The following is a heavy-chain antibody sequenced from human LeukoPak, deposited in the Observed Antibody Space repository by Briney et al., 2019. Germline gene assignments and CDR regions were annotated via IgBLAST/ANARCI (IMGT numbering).Heavy chain of an antibody. J-gene: IGHJ3*02. V-gene: IGHV4-39*07. CDR1: GGSISSSSYY. Sequence: PSETLSLTCTVSGGSISSSSYYWGWIRQPPGKGLEWIGSIYYSGSTYYNPSLKSRVTISVDRSKNQFSLKLSSVTAADTAVYYCARGRGSSVPDAFDIWGQGTMVTVSS. CDR2: IYYSGST. D-gene: IGHD6-6*01. CDR3: ARGRGSSVPDAFDI.